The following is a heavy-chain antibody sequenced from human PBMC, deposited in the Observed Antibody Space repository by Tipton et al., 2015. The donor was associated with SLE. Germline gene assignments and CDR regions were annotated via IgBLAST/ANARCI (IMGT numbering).Heavy chain of an antibody. CDR1: GFSFHDYE. CDR3: AKDVIGAFDI. Sequence: RSLRLSCAASGFSFHDYEMNWVRQAPGKGLEWVAVISYDGRNKYYTDSVKGRFPISRDNSRNTLYLEMSSLRTEDTAVYYCAKDVIGAFDIWGQGTMVTVSS. J-gene: IGHJ3*02. D-gene: IGHD2/OR15-2a*01. V-gene: IGHV3-30*04. CDR2: ISYDGRNK.